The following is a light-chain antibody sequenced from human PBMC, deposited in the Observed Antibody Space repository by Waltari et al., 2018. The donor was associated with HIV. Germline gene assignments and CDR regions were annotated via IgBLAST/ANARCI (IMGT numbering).Light chain of an antibody. CDR2: DAS. CDR1: QDISNY. CDR3: QQYDNLVLT. Sequence: DIQMTQSPSSLSASVGDRVTITCQASQDISNYLNWYQQKPGKAPKLLIYDASNLETGVPSRFSGSGSGTDFTFTISSLQPEDIATYYCQQYDNLVLTFGQGTRLEIK. J-gene: IGKJ5*01. V-gene: IGKV1-33*01.